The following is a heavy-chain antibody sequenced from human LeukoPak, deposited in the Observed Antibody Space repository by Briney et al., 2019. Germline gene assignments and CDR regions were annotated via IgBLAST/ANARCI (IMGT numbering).Heavy chain of an antibody. V-gene: IGHV1-69*05. CDR2: IIPIFGTA. CDR3: AVYDSSGYYPGWYSFDI. Sequence: GASVKVSCKASGGTFSSYAISWVRQAPGQGLEWTGGIIPIFGTANYAQKFQGRVTITTDESTSTAYMELSSLRSEDTAVCYCAVYDSSGYYPGWYSFDIWGQGTMVTVSS. J-gene: IGHJ3*02. CDR1: GGTFSSYA. D-gene: IGHD3-22*01.